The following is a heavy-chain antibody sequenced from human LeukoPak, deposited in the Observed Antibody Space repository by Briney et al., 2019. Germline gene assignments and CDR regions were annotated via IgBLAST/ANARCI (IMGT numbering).Heavy chain of an antibody. CDR3: ARGRRDYGDNPY. V-gene: IGHV3-53*01. J-gene: IGHJ4*02. CDR2: IYSGGDT. D-gene: IGHD4-17*01. CDR1: GFTVSGNY. Sequence: GGSLRLSCAASGFTVSGNYMSWVRQAPGKGLEWVSVIYSGGDTYSADSVKGRFTTSRDNSKNTLYLQMNSLRAEDTAVYYCARGRRDYGDNPYWGQGTLVTVSS.